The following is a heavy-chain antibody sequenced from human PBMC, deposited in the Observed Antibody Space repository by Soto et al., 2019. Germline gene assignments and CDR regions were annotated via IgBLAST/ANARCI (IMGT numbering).Heavy chain of an antibody. CDR3: ARTIMATGTTPDYFDY. CDR1: GGSISSGGYY. CDR2: IYYSGST. V-gene: IGHV4-31*03. Sequence: SETLSLTCTVSGGSISSGGYYWSWIRQHPGKGLEWIGYIYYSGSTYYNPSLKSRVTISVDTSKNQFSLKLSSVTAADTAVYYCARTIMATGTTPDYFDYWGQGTLVTVSS. D-gene: IGHD1-7*01. J-gene: IGHJ4*02.